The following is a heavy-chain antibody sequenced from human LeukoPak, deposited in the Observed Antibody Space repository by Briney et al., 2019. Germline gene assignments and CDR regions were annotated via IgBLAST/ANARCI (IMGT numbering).Heavy chain of an antibody. CDR1: GLTISSSG. J-gene: IGHJ4*02. V-gene: IGHV3-23*01. CDR2: ISGSGDRT. Sequence: GGSLRLSCAASGLTISSSGMSWVRQAPGKGLEWVSAISGSGDRTHYADSVRGRFTISRDTSKDTLYLQMNSLRADDTAVYYCARVSGEADWGPDYWGQGTLVTVSS. D-gene: IGHD3-10*01. CDR3: ARVSGEADWGPDY.